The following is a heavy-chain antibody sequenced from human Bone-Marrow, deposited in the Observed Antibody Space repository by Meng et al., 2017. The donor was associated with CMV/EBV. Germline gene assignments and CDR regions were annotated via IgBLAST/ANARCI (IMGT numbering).Heavy chain of an antibody. V-gene: IGHV4-34*01. D-gene: IGHD3-9*01. CDR2: INQSGDT. J-gene: IGHJ4*02. CDR1: GGSLSGYQ. CDR3: ARVIYDILDY. Sequence: SETLSLTCAVYGGSLSGYQWTWIRQPPGKGLEWIGEINQSGDTNYNLSLMSRVSISLNTSESQFSLKLSSVTAADTAVYYCARVIYDILDYWGQGTLVTVSS.